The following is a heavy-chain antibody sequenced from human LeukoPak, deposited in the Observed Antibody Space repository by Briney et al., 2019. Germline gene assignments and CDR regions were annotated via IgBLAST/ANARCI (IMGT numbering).Heavy chain of an antibody. CDR3: AKNQEYSYNTLNY. Sequence: GGSLRLSCAASGFTFNNHAMSWVRQAPGKGLEWVSGINGNGASTYYSDSVKGRFTISRDNSKNTLYLQMSSLRAEDTAIYYWAKNQEYSYNTLNYWGREPWVTFPS. CDR2: INGNGAST. D-gene: IGHD5-18*01. V-gene: IGHV3-23*01. J-gene: IGHJ4*02. CDR1: GFTFNNHA.